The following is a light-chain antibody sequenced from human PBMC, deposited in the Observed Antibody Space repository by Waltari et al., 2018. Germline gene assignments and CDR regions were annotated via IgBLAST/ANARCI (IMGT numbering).Light chain of an antibody. Sequence: SYELTQPPSVSVSPGQTARITCSGDALPRKFAFWYQQKPGQAPMLVIYKDTERPSGIPDRFSGSTSGTTVTLTISGVQAEDEADYYCQSTDNSGFVVVLGGGTKLTVL. V-gene: IGLV3-25*03. CDR1: ALPRKF. CDR3: QSTDNSGFVVV. CDR2: KDT. J-gene: IGLJ2*01.